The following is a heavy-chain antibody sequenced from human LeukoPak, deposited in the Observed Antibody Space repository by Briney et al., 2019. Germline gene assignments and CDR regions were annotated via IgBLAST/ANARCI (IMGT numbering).Heavy chain of an antibody. V-gene: IGHV4-34*01. CDR1: GGSFSGDY. CDR3: VQAEDGIRYFDWLVKLAY. CDR2: INYSGRT. J-gene: IGHJ4*02. Sequence: PSETLSLTCAGYGGSFSGDYWSWIRHPPGKGLEWLGEINYSGRTNYNPSLKSRVTISVDTSKNQFSLKLSSVTAADTAVYYFVQAEDGIRYFDWLVKLAYWGQGTLVTVSS. D-gene: IGHD3-9*01.